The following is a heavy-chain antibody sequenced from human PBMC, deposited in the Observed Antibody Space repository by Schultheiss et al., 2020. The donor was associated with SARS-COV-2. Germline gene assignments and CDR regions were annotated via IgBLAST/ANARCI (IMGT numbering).Heavy chain of an antibody. V-gene: IGHV1-18*01. CDR3: ARDGGWELRDYYYYYGMDV. CDR2: ISVYDGNT. Sequence: ASVKVSCKASGGTFSSYAISWVRQAPGQGLEWMGGISVYDGNTNFAQKFQGRVTLTTDTSTNTAYMELSSLRSEDTAVYYCARDGGWELRDYYYYYGMDVWGQGTTVTVSS. D-gene: IGHD1-7*01. CDR1: GGTFSSYA. J-gene: IGHJ6*02.